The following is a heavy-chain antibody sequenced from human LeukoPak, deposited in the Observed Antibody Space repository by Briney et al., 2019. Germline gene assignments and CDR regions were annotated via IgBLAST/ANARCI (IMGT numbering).Heavy chain of an antibody. V-gene: IGHV4-59*12. J-gene: IGHJ4*02. CDR1: GGSISSYY. CDR3: AYDSSGPHESFDY. Sequence: PSETLSLACTVSGGSISSYYWSWIRQPPGKGLEWIGYIYYSGSTNYNPSLKSRVTISVDTSKNQFSLKLSSVTAADTAVYYCAYDSSGPHESFDYWGQGTLVTVSS. CDR2: IYYSGST. D-gene: IGHD3-22*01.